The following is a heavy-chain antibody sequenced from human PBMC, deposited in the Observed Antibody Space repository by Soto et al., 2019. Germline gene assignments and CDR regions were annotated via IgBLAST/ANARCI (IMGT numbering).Heavy chain of an antibody. D-gene: IGHD2-2*01. CDR3: ARIPIVVVPAAIRHPYYYYYGMDV. V-gene: IGHV2-70*01. J-gene: IGHJ6*02. Sequence: SGPTLVNPTQTLTLTCTFSGFSLSTSGMCVSCIRQPPGKALEWLALIDWDDDKYYSTSLKTRLTISKDTSKNQVVLTMTNMDPVDTATYYCARIPIVVVPAAIRHPYYYYYGMDVWGQGTTVTVSS. CDR2: IDWDDDK. CDR1: GFSLSTSGMC.